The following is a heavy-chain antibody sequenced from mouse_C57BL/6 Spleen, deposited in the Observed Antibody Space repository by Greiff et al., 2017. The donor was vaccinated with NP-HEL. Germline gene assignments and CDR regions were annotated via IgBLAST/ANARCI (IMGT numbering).Heavy chain of an antibody. CDR3: ARSYGGDAMDY. V-gene: IGHV1-4*01. CDR1: GYTFTSYT. CDR2: INPSSGYT. Sequence: QVQLQQSGAELARPGASVKMSCKASGYTFTSYTMHWVKQRPGQGLEWFGYINPSSGYTKYNQKFKDKATLTADKSSSTAYMQLSSLTSEDSAVYYCARSYGGDAMDYWGQGTSVTVSS. J-gene: IGHJ4*01. D-gene: IGHD1-1*02.